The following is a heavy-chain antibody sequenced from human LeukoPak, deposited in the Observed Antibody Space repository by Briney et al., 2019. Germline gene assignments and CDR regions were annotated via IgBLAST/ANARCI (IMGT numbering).Heavy chain of an antibody. CDR3: ACLTTADAFDI. J-gene: IGHJ3*02. Sequence: SETLSLTCTVSGYSISSGYYWGWIRQPPGKGLEWSGRIYHSGSTYYNPSLKSRVTISVDTSKNQCSLKLSSVTAADTAVYYCACLTTADAFDIWGQGPMVTVSS. CDR2: IYHSGST. CDR1: GYSISSGYY. V-gene: IGHV4-38-2*02. D-gene: IGHD3-22*01.